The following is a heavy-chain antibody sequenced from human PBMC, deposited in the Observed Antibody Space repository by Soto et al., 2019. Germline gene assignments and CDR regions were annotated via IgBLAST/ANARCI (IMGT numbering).Heavy chain of an antibody. J-gene: IGHJ6*02. Sequence: EVQLVESGGGLVQPGRSLRLSCAASGFTFDDYAMHWVRQAPGKGLEWVSGITWNSGSLGYADSVRGRFTISRDNAKKSLYLQMNSLSHEATAFYYSAKHMGSAYGYGMDVWGQGTTVTASS. D-gene: IGHD5-12*01. CDR2: ITWNSGSL. CDR3: AKHMGSAYGYGMDV. CDR1: GFTFDDYA. V-gene: IGHV3-9*01.